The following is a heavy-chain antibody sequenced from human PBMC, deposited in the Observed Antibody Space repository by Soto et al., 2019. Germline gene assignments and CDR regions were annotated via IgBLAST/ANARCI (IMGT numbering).Heavy chain of an antibody. D-gene: IGHD3-22*01. CDR3: ARLNYYDSSCHDCFDP. V-gene: IGHV4-34*01. CDR1: GGSFSGYF. CDR2: ISHSGST. J-gene: IGHJ5*02. Sequence: QVQLHQWGAGLLKPSETLSLTCAVYGGSFSGYFWNWIRQPPGKGLEWIGEISHSGSTNYNPSLKRRVTISVDTSKNQFSLKLSSLTAADTAVYYCARLNYYDSSCHDCFDPWGQGTLVTVSS.